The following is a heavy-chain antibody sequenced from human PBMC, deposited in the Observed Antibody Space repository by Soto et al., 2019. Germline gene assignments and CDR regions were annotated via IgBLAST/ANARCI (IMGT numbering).Heavy chain of an antibody. CDR3: ARARDYYDSSGFGP. Sequence: QLQLQESGSGLVKPSQTLSLTCGVSGGSISSGGYSWRWIRQRPGKGLEWIGYIYHSGSTYYNPSLKSRVTISVDRSKNQFSLKLSSVTAADTAVYYCARARDYYDSSGFGPWGQGTLVTVSS. CDR1: GGSISSGGYS. J-gene: IGHJ5*02. V-gene: IGHV4-30-2*01. CDR2: IYHSGST. D-gene: IGHD3-22*01.